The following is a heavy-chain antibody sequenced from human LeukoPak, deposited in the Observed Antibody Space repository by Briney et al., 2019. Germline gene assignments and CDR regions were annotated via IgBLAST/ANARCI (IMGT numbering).Heavy chain of an antibody. CDR3: ARELGFVWSWTFDY. Sequence: PGGSLRLSCAASGFTFSSYSMNWVRQAPGKGLEWVSSISSSSSYIYYADSVKGRFTISRDNAKNSLYLQMNSLRAEDTAVYYCARELGFVWSWTFDYWGQGTLVTVSS. CDR2: ISSSSSYI. V-gene: IGHV3-21*01. J-gene: IGHJ4*02. CDR1: GFTFSSYS. D-gene: IGHD3-10*01.